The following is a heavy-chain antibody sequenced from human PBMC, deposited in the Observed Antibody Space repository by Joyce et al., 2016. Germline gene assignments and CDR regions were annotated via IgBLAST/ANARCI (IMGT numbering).Heavy chain of an antibody. CDR2: ITWNSGSI. V-gene: IGHV3-9*01. Sequence: EVQLVESGGGLVQPGRSLRLSCEASGFICDDYARHWVRQAPGKGLEWVSGITWNSGSIAYADSVKGRFTSSRDNAKNSLYLQMNSLRVEDTAFYYCAKTPIAGLLWYFDLWGRGTLVTVSS. CDR1: GFICDDYA. J-gene: IGHJ2*01. D-gene: IGHD3-10*01. CDR3: AKTPIAGLLWYFDL.